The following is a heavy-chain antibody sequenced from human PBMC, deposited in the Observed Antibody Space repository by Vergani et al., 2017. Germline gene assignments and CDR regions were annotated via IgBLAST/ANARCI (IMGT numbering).Heavy chain of an antibody. Sequence: EVQLLESGGGLVQPGGSLRLSCAASGFTFSSFAMSWVRQAPGKGLEWVSSIGVSGGGTFYADSVKGRFTFSRDNSKNTLYLQMNSLRVEDTAVYYCGRGSDNYNWGQGTLVTVSS. CDR3: GRGSDNYN. D-gene: IGHD5-24*01. V-gene: IGHV3-23*01. J-gene: IGHJ4*02. CDR2: IGVSGGGT. CDR1: GFTFSSFA.